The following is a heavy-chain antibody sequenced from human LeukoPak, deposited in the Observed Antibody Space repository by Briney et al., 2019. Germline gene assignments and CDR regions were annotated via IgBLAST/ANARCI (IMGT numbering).Heavy chain of an antibody. CDR3: ARGPYSYDSSGAFDI. Sequence: GSLRLSCAASGFTFDDYGMSWIRQTPGKGLEWIGYIYYTGSTNYHPSLKSRVTISVDTSKNQFSLRLSSVTAADTAVYFCARGPYSYDSSGAFDIWGQGTMVTVSS. CDR2: IYYTGST. CDR1: GFTFDDYG. D-gene: IGHD3-22*01. V-gene: IGHV4-59*08. J-gene: IGHJ3*02.